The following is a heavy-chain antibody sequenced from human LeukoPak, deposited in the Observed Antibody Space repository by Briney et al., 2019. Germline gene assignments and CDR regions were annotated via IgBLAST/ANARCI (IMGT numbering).Heavy chain of an antibody. CDR1: GFPFSSYW. D-gene: IGHD5-24*01. CDR2: IKQDGSKK. J-gene: IGHJ4*02. CDR3: DEGIDY. Sequence: GGSLRLSCVASGFPFSSYWMTWVRQAPGKGLEWVANIKQDGSKKSYVDSVKGRFTISRDNTKNSLYLQMNSLRAEDTRVGYIDEGIDYWGQGTLVTVSS. V-gene: IGHV3-7*01.